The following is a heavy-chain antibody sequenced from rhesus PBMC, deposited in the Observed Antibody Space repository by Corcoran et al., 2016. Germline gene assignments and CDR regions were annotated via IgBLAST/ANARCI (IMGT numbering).Heavy chain of an antibody. CDR3: AREGWAYFDY. CDR2: TYRTSRHT. Sequence: QVQLQESGPGLLKPSETLSLTCAVSGGSISGGYGWGWIRQPPGKGLGWVWSTYRTSRHTSSTPSLTVRIPVSTDPSKSQFSLELSSVTAADTAVYYCAREGWAYFDYWGQGVLVTVSS. D-gene: IGHD3-34*01. V-gene: IGHV4S7*01. J-gene: IGHJ4*01. CDR1: GGSISGGYG.